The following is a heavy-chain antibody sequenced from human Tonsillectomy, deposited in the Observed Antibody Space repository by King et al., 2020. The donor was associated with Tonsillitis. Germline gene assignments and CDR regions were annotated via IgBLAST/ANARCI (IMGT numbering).Heavy chain of an antibody. D-gene: IGHD2-8*01. Sequence: VQLVESGAEVKKPGSSVNVSCRATGGTFSHFALGWVRQAPGQGLEWLGLIMPISRRTKYGHNSQGRVRITADESTSTAYLEMSSLRSEDTAVYYCARGFCTNGICYDAFDIWGQGTMVTVSS. CDR3: ARGFCTNGICYDAFDI. CDR1: GGTFSHFA. V-gene: IGHV1-69*01. J-gene: IGHJ3*02. CDR2: IMPISRRT.